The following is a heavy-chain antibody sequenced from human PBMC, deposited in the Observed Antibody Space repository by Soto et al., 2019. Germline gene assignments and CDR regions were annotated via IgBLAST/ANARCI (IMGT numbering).Heavy chain of an antibody. V-gene: IGHV3-64D*06. J-gene: IGHJ4*02. D-gene: IGHD2-15*01. CDR2: ISSSGVPT. Sequence: GGSLRLSCSVSGFTFSSYAMHWVRQAPGKGLQYVSSISSSGVPTYYADSVKGRFTISRDNSQNTLYLQMSSLRLEDTAGYYCVKDRWIDYWGQGILVTVSS. CDR1: GFTFSSYA. CDR3: VKDRWIDY.